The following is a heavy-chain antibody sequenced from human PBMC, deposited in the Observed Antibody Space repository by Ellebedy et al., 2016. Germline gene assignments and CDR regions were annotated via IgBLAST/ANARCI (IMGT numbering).Heavy chain of an antibody. V-gene: IGHV3-7*01. Sequence: GESLKISCAGSGIIFSSYHMTWVRQAPGKGLEWVANINTDGSDTYHVDSVKGRFTISRDNAKNSLYLQMNSLRAEDTAVYYCASHAGSGSSYFDYWGQGTLVTVSS. CDR1: GIIFSSYH. D-gene: IGHD1-26*01. CDR3: ASHAGSGSSYFDY. J-gene: IGHJ4*02. CDR2: INTDGSDT.